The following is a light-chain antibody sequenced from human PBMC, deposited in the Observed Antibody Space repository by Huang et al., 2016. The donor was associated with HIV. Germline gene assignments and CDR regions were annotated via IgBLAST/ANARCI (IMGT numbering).Light chain of an antibody. CDR3: QQDNSSSIT. CDR2: KAS. V-gene: IGKV1-5*03. CDR1: QSAGTW. J-gene: IGKJ4*01. Sequence: DIQMTQSPSTLSASVGDRVTITCRASQSAGTWVAWYQQRPGKAPNLLIDKASRLQSGVPSRFSGSGSGTEFTLTSSSLQPDDFATYYCQQDNSSSITFGGGTKVEIK.